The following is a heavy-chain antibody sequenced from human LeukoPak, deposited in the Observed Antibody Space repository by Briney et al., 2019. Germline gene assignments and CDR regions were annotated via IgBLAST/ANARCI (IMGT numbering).Heavy chain of an antibody. V-gene: IGHV3-7*01. J-gene: IGHJ3*02. CDR3: ARGPGDYDASDI. D-gene: IGHD4-11*01. CDR2: INENGNEQ. Sequence: PGGSLRLSCEASGFLFTRYWMSWVRQAPGKGPEWVAHINENGNEQYYADSVKGRFTICRDNVKQSLCLQMNNLRVEDTAVYYCARGPGDYDASDIWGQGTVVTVSS. CDR1: GFLFTRYW.